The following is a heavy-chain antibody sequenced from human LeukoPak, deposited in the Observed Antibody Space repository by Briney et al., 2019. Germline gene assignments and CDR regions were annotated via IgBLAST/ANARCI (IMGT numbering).Heavy chain of an antibody. CDR2: ISYDGSNK. CDR3: TPEGYTYGNHALDM. V-gene: IGHV3-30*03. Sequence: GGSLRLSCAASGFTFSSYGMHWVRQAPGKGLEWVAVISYDGSNKYYADSVKGRFTISRDNSKNTLYLQMDSPKTEDTAVYYCTPEGYTYGNHALDMWGQGTMVTVSS. D-gene: IGHD5-18*01. CDR1: GFTFSSYG. J-gene: IGHJ3*02.